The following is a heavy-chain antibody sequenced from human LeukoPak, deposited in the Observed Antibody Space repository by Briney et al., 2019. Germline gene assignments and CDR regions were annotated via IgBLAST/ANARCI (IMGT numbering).Heavy chain of an antibody. CDR1: GFTFSSYW. J-gene: IGHJ4*02. V-gene: IGHV3-74*01. CDR3: VRDRHYIGNREVRFPY. CDR2: MSADGSST. Sequence: GSLRLSCAASGFTFSSYWMHWVRQAPGKGLVWVSRMSADGSSTDYADSVKGRFTISRDNAKNSLDLQMNSLRVEDTAVYYCVRDRHYIGNREVRFPYWGQGALVTVSS. D-gene: IGHD3-10*01.